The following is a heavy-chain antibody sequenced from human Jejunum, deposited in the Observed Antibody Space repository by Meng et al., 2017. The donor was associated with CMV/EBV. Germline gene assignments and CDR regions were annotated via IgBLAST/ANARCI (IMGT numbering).Heavy chain of an antibody. V-gene: IGHV3-66*01. J-gene: IGHJ4*02. CDR1: GLTVSSNY. CDR2: LYSSGIT. CDR3: ARWSGTYYDY. Sequence: VRRVESGGDLVQPGESLRLSCAASGLTVSSNYMSWLRQAPGKGLEWVSILYSSGITYYADSVKGRFTISRDNSKNTLYFQMNTLRAEDTAVYYCARWSGTYYDYWGQGTLVTVSS. D-gene: IGHD1-26*01.